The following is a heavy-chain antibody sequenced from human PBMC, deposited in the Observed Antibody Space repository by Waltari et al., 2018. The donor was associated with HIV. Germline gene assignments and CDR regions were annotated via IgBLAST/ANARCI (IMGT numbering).Heavy chain of an antibody. Sequence: QLQLQESGPGLVKPSETLSLTCSVSGGSISSSSYYWGWVRQPPGKGLEWIGSFYYSGSTYYNPSLKSRVTTSVDASKNQFSLELRSVIAADTAVYYCAREGPTIWGSCRGPGVADYWGQGTLVTVSS. CDR3: AREGPTIWGSCRGPGVADY. CDR1: GGSISSSSYY. D-gene: IGHD3-16*01. J-gene: IGHJ4*02. CDR2: FYYSGST. V-gene: IGHV4-39*07.